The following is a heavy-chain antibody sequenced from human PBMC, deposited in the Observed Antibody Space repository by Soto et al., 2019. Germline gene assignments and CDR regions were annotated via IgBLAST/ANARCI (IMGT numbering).Heavy chain of an antibody. CDR2: ISSSSSYI. CDR3: AGYNWNDMYYYYGMDV. V-gene: IGHV3-21*01. CDR1: GFTFSSYS. D-gene: IGHD1-1*01. Sequence: GGSLRLSCAASGFTFSSYSMNWVRQAPGKGLEWVSSISSSSSYIYYADSVKGRFTISRDNAKNSLYLQMNSLRAEDTAVYYCAGYNWNDMYYYYGMDVRGQGTTVTVSS. J-gene: IGHJ6*02.